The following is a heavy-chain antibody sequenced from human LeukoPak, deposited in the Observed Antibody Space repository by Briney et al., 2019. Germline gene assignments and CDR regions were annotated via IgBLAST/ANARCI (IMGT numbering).Heavy chain of an antibody. CDR2: ISGSGGST. Sequence: QSGGSLRLSCAASGFTFSSYAMSWVRQAPGKGLEWVSAISGSGGSTYYADSVKGRFTISRDNARNSLYLQMSSLRVEDMAVYYCARGPPIDYWGQGALVTVSS. V-gene: IGHV3-23*01. CDR1: GFTFSSYA. CDR3: ARGPPIDY. J-gene: IGHJ4*02.